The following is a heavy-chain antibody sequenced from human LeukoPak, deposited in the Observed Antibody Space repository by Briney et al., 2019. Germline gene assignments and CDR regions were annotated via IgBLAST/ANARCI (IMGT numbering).Heavy chain of an antibody. V-gene: IGHV3-11*04. CDR3: ARVRTYYDYVWGSPYYFDY. Sequence: PGGSLRLSCAASGFTFSDYYMSWIRQAPGKGLEWVSYISSSGSTIYYADSVKGRFTISRDNAKNSLYLQMNSLRAEDTAVYYCARVRTYYDYVWGSPYYFDYWGQGTLVTVSS. J-gene: IGHJ4*02. CDR2: ISSSGSTI. CDR1: GFTFSDYY. D-gene: IGHD3-16*01.